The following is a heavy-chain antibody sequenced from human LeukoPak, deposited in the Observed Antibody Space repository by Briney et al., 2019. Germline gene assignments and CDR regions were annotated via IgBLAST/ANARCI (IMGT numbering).Heavy chain of an antibody. V-gene: IGHV1-69*01. CDR3: ARGARYDSSSQGY. Sequence: ASVTVSCKAYGGTFSSYAISWVRQAPGHGIEWMGGIIPIFGTANYAQTFQGRLTITADESTSTAYMELSSLRSEDTAVYYCARGARYDSSSQGYWGQGTLVTVSS. D-gene: IGHD6-13*01. J-gene: IGHJ4*02. CDR2: IIPIFGTA. CDR1: GGTFSSYA.